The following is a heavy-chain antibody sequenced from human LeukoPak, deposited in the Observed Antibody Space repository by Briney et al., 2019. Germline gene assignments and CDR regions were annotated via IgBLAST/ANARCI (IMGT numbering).Heavy chain of an antibody. D-gene: IGHD3-22*01. CDR2: IKQGGSEK. V-gene: IGHV3-7*03. CDR3: AREVEVDYDSSGYMVY. Sequence: GGSLRLSCAASGFTFSSYWMSWVRQAPGKGLEWVANIKQGGSEKYYVDSVKGRFTISRDNAKNSLYLQMNSLRAEDTAVYYCAREVEVDYDSSGYMVYWGQGTLVTVSS. J-gene: IGHJ4*02. CDR1: GFTFSSYW.